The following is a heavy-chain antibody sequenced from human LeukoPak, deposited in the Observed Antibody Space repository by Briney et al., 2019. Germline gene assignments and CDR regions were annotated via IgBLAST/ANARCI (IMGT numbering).Heavy chain of an antibody. CDR3: ARVLGSGSYYLDN. J-gene: IGHJ4*02. D-gene: IGHD1-26*01. V-gene: IGHV3-64*01. CDR2: ISSNGVYT. CDR1: GFTFSTYP. Sequence: GGSLRLSCAASGFTFSTYPMHWVRQASGEGLEYLSGISSNGVYTYYANSVKGRFTISRDNSKNTLYLQMGSLRAEDMAVYYCARVLGSGSYYLDNWGQGTLVTVSS.